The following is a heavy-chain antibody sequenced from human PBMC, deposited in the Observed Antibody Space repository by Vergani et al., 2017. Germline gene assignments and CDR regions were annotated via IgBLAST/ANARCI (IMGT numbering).Heavy chain of an antibody. Sequence: HVHLVESVGGVVQPGRSLRLSCVVSGFTSSYYGMHWVRQAPGKGLEWVAVISYDGTQKYYADSVKGRFTISRDNSKSTLYLQMNSLRTEDTAVYYCATKSCGTPGCQIGYFREWGQGTLVTVSS. CDR2: ISYDGTQK. CDR1: GFTSSYYG. J-gene: IGHJ1*01. CDR3: ATKSCGTPGCQIGYFRE. D-gene: IGHD1-1*01. V-gene: IGHV3-30*03.